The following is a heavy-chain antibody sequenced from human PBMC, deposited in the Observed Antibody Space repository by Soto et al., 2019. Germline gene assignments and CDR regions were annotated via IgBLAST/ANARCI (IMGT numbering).Heavy chain of an antibody. CDR3: ARAMGYCXGAGCYREGYYYYGMDV. Sequence: GGSLRLSCAASGVTFSSYWMHWVRQVPGKGPVWVSRINSDETNTRYADSVKGRFTISRDNAKNMLYLQMNSLRAEDTAVYYCARAMGYCXGAGCYREGYYYYGMDVWGPGTTVTVSS. D-gene: IGHD2-2*02. CDR2: INSDETNT. V-gene: IGHV3-74*01. J-gene: IGHJ6*02. CDR1: GVTFSSYW.